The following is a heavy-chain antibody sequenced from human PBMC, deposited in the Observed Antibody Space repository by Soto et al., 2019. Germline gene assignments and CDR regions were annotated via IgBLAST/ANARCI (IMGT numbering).Heavy chain of an antibody. D-gene: IGHD2-15*01. Sequence: QVQLVQSGAEVKKPGSSVKVSCKASGGTFSSYTISWVRQAPGQGLEWMGRIIPILGIANYAQKFQGRVTITADKSTSTAYMELSSLRSEDTAVYYCARVVGGATTGGSPNYYYYGMDVWGQGTTVTVSS. J-gene: IGHJ6*02. CDR1: GGTFSSYT. CDR3: ARVVGGATTGGSPNYYYYGMDV. V-gene: IGHV1-69*02. CDR2: IIPILGIA.